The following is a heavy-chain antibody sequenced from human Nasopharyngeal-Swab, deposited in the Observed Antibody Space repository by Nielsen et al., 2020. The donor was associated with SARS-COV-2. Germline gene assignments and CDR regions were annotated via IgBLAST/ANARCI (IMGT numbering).Heavy chain of an antibody. J-gene: IGHJ4*02. V-gene: IGHV3-11*01. Sequence: GESLKISCAASGFTFSSYYMNWIRQAPGKGLEWVSHISSSGSTIYYADSVKGRFTISRDNAKNSLYLQMNSLRAEDTAVYYCARDGGYSYGRGDYWGQGTLVTVSS. CDR3: ARDGGYSYGRGDY. CDR1: GFTFSSYY. D-gene: IGHD5-18*01. CDR2: ISSSGSTI.